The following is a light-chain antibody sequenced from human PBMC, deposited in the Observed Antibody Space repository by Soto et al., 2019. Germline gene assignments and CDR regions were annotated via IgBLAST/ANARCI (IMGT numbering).Light chain of an antibody. V-gene: IGLV2-14*01. J-gene: IGLJ2*01. CDR3: TSYTSSSTSVV. CDR2: DVS. CDR1: SSDVGGYNS. Sequence: QSVLTQPASVSGSPGQSITISCTGTSSDVGGYNSVSWYQQHPGKAPKLMIYDVSNRPSGVSNRFSGSKSGNTAFLTISGLQAEDEADYFCTSYTSSSTSVVFGGGTKLTVL.